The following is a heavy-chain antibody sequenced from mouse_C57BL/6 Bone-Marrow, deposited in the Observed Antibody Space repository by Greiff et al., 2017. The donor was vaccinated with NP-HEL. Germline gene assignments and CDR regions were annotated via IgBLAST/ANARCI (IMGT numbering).Heavy chain of an antibody. D-gene: IGHD2-2*01. V-gene: IGHV5-12*01. Sequence: VMLVESGGGLVQPGGSLKLSCAASGFTFSDYYMYWVRQTPEKRLEWVAYISNGGGSTYYPDTVKGRFTISRDNAKNTLYLQMSRLKSEDTAMYYCASPYGYEGYFDVWGTGTTVTVSS. CDR3: ASPYGYEGYFDV. J-gene: IGHJ1*03. CDR1: GFTFSDYY. CDR2: ISNGGGST.